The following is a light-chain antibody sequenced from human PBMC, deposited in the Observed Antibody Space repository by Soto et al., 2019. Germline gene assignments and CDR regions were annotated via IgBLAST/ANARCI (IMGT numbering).Light chain of an antibody. CDR3: NSYTTTSARV. J-gene: IGLJ3*02. CDR1: SNDVGAFNY. Sequence: QSALTQPASVSGSPGQSITISCTGTSNDVGAFNYVSWYQQHPGKAPKVIIYEVINRPSGVSNRFSGSKSGNTASLTISGLQAEDEDDYYCNSYTTTSARVFGGGTKVTVL. CDR2: EVI. V-gene: IGLV2-14*01.